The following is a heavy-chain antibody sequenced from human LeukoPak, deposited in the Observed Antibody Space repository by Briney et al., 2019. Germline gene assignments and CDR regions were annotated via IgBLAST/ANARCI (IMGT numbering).Heavy chain of an antibody. Sequence: PGGSLRLSCAASGFTVSSNYMSWVRQAPGKGLEWVSVIYSGGSKYYADSVKGRFTISRDNSKNTLYLQMNSLRAEDTAVYYCAREADYPRRVLDYWGQGTLVTVSS. J-gene: IGHJ4*02. CDR1: GFTVSSNY. CDR3: AREADYPRRVLDY. D-gene: IGHD4-11*01. V-gene: IGHV3-53*01. CDR2: IYSGGSK.